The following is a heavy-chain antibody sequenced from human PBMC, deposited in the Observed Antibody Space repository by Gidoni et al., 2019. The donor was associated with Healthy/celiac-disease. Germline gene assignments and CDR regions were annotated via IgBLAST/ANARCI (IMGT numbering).Heavy chain of an antibody. V-gene: IGHV4-34*01. CDR1: GGSFSGYY. CDR3: ARGHGYYGMDV. Sequence: QVPLQQWGAGLLKPSEPLSLTCAVYGGSFSGYYWSWIRQPPGKGLEWIGEINHSGSTNYNPSLKRRGTISVDTSKNQFSLKLSSVTAADTAVYYCARGHGYYGMDVWGQGTTVTVS. J-gene: IGHJ6*02. CDR2: INHSGST.